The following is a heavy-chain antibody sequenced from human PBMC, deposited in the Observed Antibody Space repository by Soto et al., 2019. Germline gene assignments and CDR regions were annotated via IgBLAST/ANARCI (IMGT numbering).Heavy chain of an antibody. CDR1: GGSISSSNW. J-gene: IGHJ4*02. V-gene: IGHV4-4*02. Sequence: SETLSLTCAVSGGSISSSNWWSWVRQPPGKGLEWIGEIYHSESTNYNPSLKSRVTISVDKSKSQFSLKLSSVTAADTAVYYCARAIAARVRYFDYWGQGTLATVSS. D-gene: IGHD6-6*01. CDR2: IYHSEST. CDR3: ARAIAARVRYFDY.